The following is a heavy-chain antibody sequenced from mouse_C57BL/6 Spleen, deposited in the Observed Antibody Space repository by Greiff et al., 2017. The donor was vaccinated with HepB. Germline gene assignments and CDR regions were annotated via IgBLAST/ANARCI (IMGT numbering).Heavy chain of an antibody. CDR3: ATWDDYAMDY. D-gene: IGHD4-1*01. CDR2: INPSSGYT. CDR1: GYTFTSYT. Sequence: VQLQQSGAELARPGASVKMSCKASGYTFTSYTMHWVKQRPGQGLEWIGYINPSSGYTKYNQKFKDKATLTADKSSSTAYMQLSSLTSEDSAVYYCATWDDYAMDYWGQGTSVTVSS. V-gene: IGHV1-4*01. J-gene: IGHJ4*01.